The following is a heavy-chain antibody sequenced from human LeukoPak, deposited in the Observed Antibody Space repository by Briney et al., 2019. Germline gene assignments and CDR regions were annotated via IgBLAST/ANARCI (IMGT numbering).Heavy chain of an antibody. Sequence: GGSLRLSCAASGFAFSSYWMSWVRQAPGKGLEWVANIKQDGSEKYYVDSVKGRFTISRDNAKNSLYLQMNSLRAEDTAVYCCARGPYFDWLFFPRFDYWGQGTLVTVSS. CDR2: IKQDGSEK. CDR1: GFAFSSYW. V-gene: IGHV3-7*04. J-gene: IGHJ4*02. CDR3: ARGPYFDWLFFPRFDY. D-gene: IGHD3-9*01.